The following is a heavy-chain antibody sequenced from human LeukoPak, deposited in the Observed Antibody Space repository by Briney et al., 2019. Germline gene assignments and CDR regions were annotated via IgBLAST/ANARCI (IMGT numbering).Heavy chain of an antibody. CDR1: GGSISSGSYY. D-gene: IGHD6-13*01. J-gene: IGHJ2*01. CDR3: ARGKAAGTFRSLTNWYLDL. CDR2: IYTSGST. V-gene: IGHV4-61*02. Sequence: SETLSLTCTVSGGSISSGSYYWSWIRQPAGKGLEWIGRIYTSGSTNYNPSLKSRVTISVDTSKNQFSLKLSSVTAADTAVYYCARGKAAGTFRSLTNWYLDLWGRGTLVTVSS.